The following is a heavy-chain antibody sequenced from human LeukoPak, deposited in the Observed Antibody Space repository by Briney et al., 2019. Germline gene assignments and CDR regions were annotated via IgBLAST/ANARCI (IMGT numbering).Heavy chain of an antibody. CDR3: ARSQVVGAARPADY. CDR1: GFMFSDYG. Sequence: GRSLRLSCAASGFMFSDYGMFWVRQAPGKGLEWVAVIRYDGNTKYYADSVKGRFTISRDNSKNTLYLQMNSLRADDTAVYYCARSQVVGAARPADYWGQGTLVTVSS. D-gene: IGHD2-15*01. J-gene: IGHJ4*02. CDR2: IRYDGNTK. V-gene: IGHV3-33*07.